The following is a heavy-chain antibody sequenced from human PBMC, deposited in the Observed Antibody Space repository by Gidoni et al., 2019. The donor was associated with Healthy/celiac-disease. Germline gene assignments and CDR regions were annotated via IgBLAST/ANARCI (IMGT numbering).Heavy chain of an antibody. J-gene: IGHJ4*02. Sequence: EVQLVESGGGLVQPGGSLRLSCAASGFTFSSYSMNWVRQAPGKGLEWVSYISSSSSTIYYADSVKGRFTISRDNAKNSLYLQMNSLRAEDTAVYYCARGGYGEHAIPPDYWGQGTLVTVSS. CDR1: GFTFSSYS. D-gene: IGHD4-17*01. CDR3: ARGGYGEHAIPPDY. CDR2: ISSSSSTI. V-gene: IGHV3-48*01.